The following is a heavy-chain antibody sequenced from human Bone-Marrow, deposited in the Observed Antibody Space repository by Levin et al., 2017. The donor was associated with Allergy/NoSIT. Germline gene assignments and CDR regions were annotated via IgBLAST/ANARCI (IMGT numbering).Heavy chain of an antibody. J-gene: IGHJ2*01. CDR3: ARDPGSASHDWYFDL. D-gene: IGHD6-25*01. V-gene: IGHV3-74*01. CDR1: GLIFSNSW. CDR2: ISADGSRA. Sequence: GGSLRLSCAASGLIFSNSWMHWVRQAPRKGPVWVSRISADGSRAYYADSVEGRFTISRDNAENTLYLQMDSLRAEDTAVYYCARDPGSASHDWYFDLWGRGTLVTVS.